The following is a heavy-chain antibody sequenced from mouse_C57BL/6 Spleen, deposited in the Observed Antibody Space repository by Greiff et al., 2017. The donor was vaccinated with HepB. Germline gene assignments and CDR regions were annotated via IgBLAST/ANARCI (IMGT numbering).Heavy chain of an antibody. CDR2: ISGGGGNT. D-gene: IGHD2-4*01. V-gene: IGHV5-9*01. CDR1: GFTFSSYT. J-gene: IGHJ3*01. CDR3: ARRGYDYDLFAY. Sequence: EVKLMESGGGLVKPGGSLKLSCAASGFTFSSYTMSWVRQTPEKRLEWVATISGGGGNTYYPDSVKGRFTISRDNAKNTLYLHMSSLRSEDTALYYCARRGYDYDLFAYWGQGTLVTVSA.